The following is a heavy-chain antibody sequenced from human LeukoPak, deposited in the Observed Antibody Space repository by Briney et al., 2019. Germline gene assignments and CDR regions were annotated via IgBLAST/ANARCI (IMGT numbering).Heavy chain of an antibody. CDR2: IKSKTDGGTT. J-gene: IGHJ4*02. CDR1: GFTFSSYE. D-gene: IGHD5-18*01. V-gene: IGHV3-15*01. Sequence: GGSLRLSCAASGFTFSSYEMSWVRQAPGKGLEWVGRIKSKTDGGTTDYAAPVKGRFTISRDDSKNTLYLQMNSLKTEDTAVYYCTTDPPQLWLIYWGKGTLVTVSS. CDR3: TTDPPQLWLIY.